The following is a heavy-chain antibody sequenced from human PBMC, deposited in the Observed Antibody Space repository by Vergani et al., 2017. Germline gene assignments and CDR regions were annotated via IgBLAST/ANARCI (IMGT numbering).Heavy chain of an antibody. Sequence: QVQLQESGPGLVQPSETLSLTCTVSGGSISSYYWSWIRQPPGKGLEWIGYIYYSGSTNYNPSLKSRVTISVDTSKNQFSLKLSSVTAADTAVYYCAAVPFGGYSVFWFDPWGQGTLVTVSS. CDR2: IYYSGST. CDR1: GGSISSYY. D-gene: IGHD1-26*01. V-gene: IGHV4-59*01. J-gene: IGHJ5*02. CDR3: AAVPFGGYSVFWFDP.